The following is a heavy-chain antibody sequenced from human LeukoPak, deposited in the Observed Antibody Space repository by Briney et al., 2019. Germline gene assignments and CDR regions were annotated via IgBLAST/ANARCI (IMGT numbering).Heavy chain of an antibody. D-gene: IGHD1-26*01. V-gene: IGHV4-59*08. CDR2: IYYSGST. Sequence: PSETLSLTCTVSGGSISSYYWSRIRQPPGKGLEWIGYIYYSGSTNYNPSLKSRVTISVDTSKNRFSLKLSSVTAADTAVYYCARHFSSGSYPDFDYWGQGTLVTVSS. CDR1: GGSISSYY. J-gene: IGHJ4*02. CDR3: ARHFSSGSYPDFDY.